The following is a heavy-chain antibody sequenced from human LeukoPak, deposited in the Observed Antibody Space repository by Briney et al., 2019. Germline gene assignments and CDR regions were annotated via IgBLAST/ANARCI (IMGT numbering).Heavy chain of an antibody. Sequence: SETLSLTCAVYVGSLSGYYWSWIRQPPGKGLEWIGEINHSGSTNYNPSLKSRVTISVDTSKNQFSLKLSSVTAADTAVYYCARGVSFQGYYYYYGMDVWGQGTTVTVSS. J-gene: IGHJ6*02. D-gene: IGHD3-16*01. V-gene: IGHV4-34*01. CDR1: VGSLSGYY. CDR3: ARGVSFQGYYYYYGMDV. CDR2: INHSGST.